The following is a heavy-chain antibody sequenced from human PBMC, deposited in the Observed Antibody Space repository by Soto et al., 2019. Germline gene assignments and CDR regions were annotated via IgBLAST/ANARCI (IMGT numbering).Heavy chain of an antibody. Sequence: ASVKVSCKASGYTFTSYCISWVRQAPGQGLEWMGWISAYNGNTNYAQKLQGRVTMTTDTSTSTAYMELRSLRSDDTAVYYCARTFETWIQLWLLTDYWGQGTLVTVSS. CDR1: GYTFTSYC. D-gene: IGHD5-18*01. V-gene: IGHV1-18*01. CDR3: ARTFETWIQLWLLTDY. J-gene: IGHJ4*02. CDR2: ISAYNGNT.